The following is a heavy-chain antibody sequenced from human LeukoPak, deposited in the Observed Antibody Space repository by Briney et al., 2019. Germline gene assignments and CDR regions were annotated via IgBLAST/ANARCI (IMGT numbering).Heavy chain of an antibody. D-gene: IGHD1-1*01. J-gene: IGHJ4*02. CDR3: ARVNWNPDY. CDR2: IHHSGST. V-gene: IGHV4-38-2*01. CDR1: GYSISRGYH. Sequence: PSETLALTCAVSGYSISRGYHWGWIRQPPRKGLEWIGSIHHSGSTYYNSSLKSRVTISVDTSKNQSSLKVSSVTAADTAVYYCARVNWNPDYWGQGTLVTVSS.